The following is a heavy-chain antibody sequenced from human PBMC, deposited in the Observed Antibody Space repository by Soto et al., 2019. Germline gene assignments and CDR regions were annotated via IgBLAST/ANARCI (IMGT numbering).Heavy chain of an antibody. CDR3: ARADPGIERYYYGMDV. CDR2: IIPIFGTA. V-gene: IGHV1-69*12. J-gene: IGHJ6*02. CDR1: GGTFSSYA. Sequence: QVQLVQSGAEVKKPGSSVKVSCKASGGTFSSYAISWVRQAPGQGLEWMGGIIPIFGTANYAQKFQGRVTITADESTSTAYMELSSLRSEDTAVYYCARADPGIERYYYGMDVWGQGTTVTVSS. D-gene: IGHD1-1*01.